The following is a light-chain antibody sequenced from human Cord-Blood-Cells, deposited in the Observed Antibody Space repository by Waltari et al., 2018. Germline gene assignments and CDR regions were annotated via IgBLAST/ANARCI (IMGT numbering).Light chain of an antibody. J-gene: IGLJ3*02. Sequence: QTVVTQEPSFSVSPGGTVALTCVSISGSFSTSYYRSWSQQTPGQATRTLIHSTTTRSSGVPDRFSGSILGNKAALTITGAKADDESDYYCVLYMGSGIWVFGGGTKLTVL. CDR2: STT. CDR3: VLYMGSGIWV. CDR1: SGSFSTSYY. V-gene: IGLV8-61*01.